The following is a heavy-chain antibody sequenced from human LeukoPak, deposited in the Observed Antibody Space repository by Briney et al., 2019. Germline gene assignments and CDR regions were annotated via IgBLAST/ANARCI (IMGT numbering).Heavy chain of an antibody. CDR3: ARERPVTGANWFDP. D-gene: IGHD4-11*01. CDR2: INDSGST. Sequence: PSETLSLTCAVYGGSFSGYYWSWIRQPPGKGLEWIGEINDSGSTNYNASLKSRVTISVDRSKNQFSLKLSSVTAADTAVYYCARERPVTGANWFDPWGQGALVTVSS. CDR1: GGSFSGYY. J-gene: IGHJ5*02. V-gene: IGHV4-34*01.